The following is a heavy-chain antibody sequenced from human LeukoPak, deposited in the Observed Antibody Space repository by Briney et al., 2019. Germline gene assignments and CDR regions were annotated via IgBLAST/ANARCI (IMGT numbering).Heavy chain of an antibody. CDR2: IYDSGST. D-gene: IGHD3-16*01. CDR3: ARGRIGGPKAPFDY. J-gene: IGHJ4*02. V-gene: IGHV4-59*11. CDR1: GGSLSNHY. Sequence: KSSETPSLTCTVSGGSLSNHYWSWIRQPPGKGLEWIGHIYDSGSTTYNPSLKSRVTMSVDTSKNQFSLNLSSVTAAYTAVYYCARGRIGGPKAPFDYWGQGTLVTVSS.